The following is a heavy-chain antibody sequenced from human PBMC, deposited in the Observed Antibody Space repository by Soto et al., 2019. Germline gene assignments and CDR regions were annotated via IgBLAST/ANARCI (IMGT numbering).Heavy chain of an antibody. Sequence: EVQLVESGGGLVQPGGSLRLSCSASGFTFSRYAMNWVRQAPGKGLEYVSAISTGGDSTYYADSVRGRFTISRDNSKNSLYLEMNSLRADDTAVYFCVKSARYKDDDWGQGTLVTVSS. CDR2: ISTGGDST. J-gene: IGHJ4*02. CDR1: GFTFSRYA. CDR3: VKSARYKDDD. V-gene: IGHV3-64D*08. D-gene: IGHD1-1*01.